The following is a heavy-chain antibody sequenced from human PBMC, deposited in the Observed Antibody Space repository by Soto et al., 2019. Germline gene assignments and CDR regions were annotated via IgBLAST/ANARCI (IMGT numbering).Heavy chain of an antibody. CDR1: GGTFPSDG. J-gene: IGHJ3*01. CDR3: ARVVSNSKVLDAFDV. CDR2: IIPIFGKA. D-gene: IGHD4-4*01. V-gene: IGHV1-69*01. Sequence: QVQLVQSGAEVKKPGSSVKVSCKASGGTFPSDGFSWVRQAPGQGLEWVGGIIPIFGKANYAEKFPDRVTITADESTSTAYMQVSSLTSEDTAVYYCARVVSNSKVLDAFDVWGQGTTVTVST.